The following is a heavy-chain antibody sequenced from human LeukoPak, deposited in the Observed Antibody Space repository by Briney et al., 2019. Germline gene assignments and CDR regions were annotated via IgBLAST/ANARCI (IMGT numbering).Heavy chain of an antibody. CDR2: ISGSDGST. V-gene: IGHV3-23*01. Sequence: GGSLRLSCAASGFTFSSYAMSWVRQAPGKGLEWVSAISGSDGSTYYADSVKGRFTISRDNSKNTLYLQMNSLRAEDTAVYYCAKDDSGWYVCIDYWGQGTLVTVSS. CDR3: AKDDSGWYVCIDY. D-gene: IGHD6-19*01. CDR1: GFTFSSYA. J-gene: IGHJ4*02.